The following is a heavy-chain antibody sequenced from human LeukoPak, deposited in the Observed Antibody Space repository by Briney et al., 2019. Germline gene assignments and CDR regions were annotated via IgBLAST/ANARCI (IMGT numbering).Heavy chain of an antibody. CDR3: ARGDSSDNWFDP. Sequence: ASVKLSCTASGYTFTSYDINWVRQATGQGLEWMGWMNPNSGNTGYAQKFQGRVTMTRNTSISTAYMELSSLRSEDTAVYYCARGDSSDNWFDPWGQGTLVTVSS. D-gene: IGHD3-22*01. CDR2: MNPNSGNT. CDR1: GYTFTSYD. J-gene: IGHJ5*02. V-gene: IGHV1-8*01.